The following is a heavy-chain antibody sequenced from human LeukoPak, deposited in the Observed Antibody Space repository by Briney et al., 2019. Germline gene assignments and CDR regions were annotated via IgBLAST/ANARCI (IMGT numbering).Heavy chain of an antibody. V-gene: IGHV3-30*18. Sequence: GGSLRLSCAASGFTFSSYGMHWVRQAPGKGLEWVAVISYDGSNKYYADSVKGRFTISRDNSKNTLYLQMNSLRAEDTAVYYCAKGTGGWVLQYFDYWGQGTLVTVSS. CDR3: AKGTGGWVLQYFDY. CDR2: ISYDGSNK. CDR1: GFTFSSYG. J-gene: IGHJ4*02. D-gene: IGHD2-8*02.